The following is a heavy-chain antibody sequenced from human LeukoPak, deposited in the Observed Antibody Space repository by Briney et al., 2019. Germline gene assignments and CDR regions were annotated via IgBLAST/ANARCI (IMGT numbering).Heavy chain of an antibody. CDR2: ISAYNGNT. V-gene: IGHV1-18*01. D-gene: IGHD5-18*01. CDR3: ARSYVRIHLWPGPNYYYMDV. CDR1: GYTFTSYG. J-gene: IGHJ6*03. Sequence: ASVKVSCKASGYTFTSYGISWVRQAPGQGLEWMGWISAYNGNTNYAQKLQGRVTMTTDTSTSSAYMELRSLRSDDTAVYYCARSYVRIHLWPGPNYYYMDVWGKGTTVTVSS.